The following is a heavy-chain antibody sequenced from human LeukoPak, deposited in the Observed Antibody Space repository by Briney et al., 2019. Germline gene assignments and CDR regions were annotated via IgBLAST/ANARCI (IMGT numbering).Heavy chain of an antibody. D-gene: IGHD3-3*01. Sequence: PSETLSLTCAVYGGSFSGYYWSWIRQPPGKGLEWIGEINHSGSTNYNPSLKRRVTISVDTSKNQFSLKLSSVTAADTAVYYCARLLAYYDFWSGYSHYYGMDVWGQGTTVTVSS. CDR2: INHSGST. J-gene: IGHJ6*02. CDR1: GGSFSGYY. V-gene: IGHV4-34*01. CDR3: ARLLAYYDFWSGYSHYYGMDV.